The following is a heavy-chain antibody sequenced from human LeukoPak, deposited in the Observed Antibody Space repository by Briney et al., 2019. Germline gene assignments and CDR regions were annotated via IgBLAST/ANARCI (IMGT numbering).Heavy chain of an antibody. CDR1: GFTFSSYG. Sequence: GGSLRLSCAASGFTFSSYGMHWVRQAPGKGLEWVAVISYDGSNKYYANSVKGRFTISRDNSKNTLYLQMNSLRAEDTAVYYCAKEYYDFWSGYYTTTFDYWGQGTLVTVSS. V-gene: IGHV3-30*18. CDR2: ISYDGSNK. D-gene: IGHD3-3*01. J-gene: IGHJ4*02. CDR3: AKEYYDFWSGYYTTTFDY.